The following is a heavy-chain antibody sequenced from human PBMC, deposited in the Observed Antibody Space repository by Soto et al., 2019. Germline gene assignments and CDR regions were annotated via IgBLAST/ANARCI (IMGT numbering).Heavy chain of an antibody. J-gene: IGHJ4*02. Sequence: SQPMSLTRAVYGGSCSDHCGRCIRQPPRKGLEWIGEINHSGSTNYNPSLKSRVTISVDTSKNQFSLKLSSVTAADTAVYYCARGPPLRYFDWPLRNPVELDYWGQGTLVTVSS. D-gene: IGHD3-9*01. V-gene: IGHV4-34*01. CDR1: GGSCSDHC. CDR3: ARGPPLRYFDWPLRNPVELDY. CDR2: INHSGST.